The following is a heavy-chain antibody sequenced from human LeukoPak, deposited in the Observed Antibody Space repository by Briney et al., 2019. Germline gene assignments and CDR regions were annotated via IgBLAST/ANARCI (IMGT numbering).Heavy chain of an antibody. V-gene: IGHV4-4*07. CDR1: GGSISSYY. Sequence: SETLSLTCTVSGGSISSYYWSWIRQPAGKGLEWIGRNYTSGSTNYNPSLKSRVTISVDKSKNQFSLKLSSVTAADTAVYYCARLVFSSSWYFDYWGQGTLVTVSS. CDR2: NYTSGST. CDR3: ARLVFSSSWYFDY. J-gene: IGHJ4*02. D-gene: IGHD6-13*01.